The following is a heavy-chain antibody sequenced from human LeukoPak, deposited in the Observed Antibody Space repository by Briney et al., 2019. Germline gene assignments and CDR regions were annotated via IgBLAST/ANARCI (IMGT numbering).Heavy chain of an antibody. CDR2: INPNSGDT. V-gene: IGHV1-2*02. Sequence: ASVKVSCKASGYIFTGYYMHWVRQAPGQGLEWMGWINPNSGDTNYAQKFQGRVTMTRDTSISTAYMELSRLRSDDTAVYYCTKVGFNAWGQGTLVTVSS. J-gene: IGHJ5*02. CDR1: GYIFTGYY. CDR3: TKVGFNA.